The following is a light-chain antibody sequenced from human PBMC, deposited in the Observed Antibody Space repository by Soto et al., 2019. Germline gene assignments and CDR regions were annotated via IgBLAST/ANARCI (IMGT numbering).Light chain of an antibody. Sequence: DIQVTQSPSSLSASVGDRVTITCQASQAINTFLNWFQQRPGKAPKLLIYATSNLEPGVPSRFSGSKSGTDFTFSISSLQPEDVATYYCQHSDNLPDFPFGPGTKVDI. CDR1: QAINTF. CDR3: QHSDNLPDFP. CDR2: ATS. V-gene: IGKV1-33*01. J-gene: IGKJ3*01.